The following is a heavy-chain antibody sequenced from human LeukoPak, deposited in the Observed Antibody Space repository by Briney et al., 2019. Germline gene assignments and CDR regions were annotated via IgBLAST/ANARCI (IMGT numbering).Heavy chain of an antibody. J-gene: IGHJ4*02. CDR2: ISYDGSNK. Sequence: GRSLRLSCAASGFTFSSYGIHWVRQAPGKGLEWVAVISYDGSNKYYADPVKGRFTISRDNSKNTLYLQMNSLRAEDTAVYYCAKGRGNIVVVEAEFDYWGQGTLVTVSS. CDR3: AKGRGNIVVVEAEFDY. CDR1: GFTFSSYG. D-gene: IGHD2-15*01. V-gene: IGHV3-30*18.